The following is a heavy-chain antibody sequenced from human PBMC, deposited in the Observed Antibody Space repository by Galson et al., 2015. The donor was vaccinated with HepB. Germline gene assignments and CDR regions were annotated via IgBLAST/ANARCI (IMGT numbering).Heavy chain of an antibody. CDR2: MNPNSGNT. J-gene: IGHJ6*03. CDR3: ARYCYGSGSYNQYYYYMDV. CDR1: GYTFTSYD. D-gene: IGHD3-10*01. Sequence: SVKVSCKASGYTFTSYDINWVRQATGQGLEWMGWMNPNSGNTGYAQKFQGRVTMTRNTSISTAYMELSSLRSEDTAVYYCARYCYGSGSYNQYYYYMDVWGKGTTVTVSS. V-gene: IGHV1-8*01.